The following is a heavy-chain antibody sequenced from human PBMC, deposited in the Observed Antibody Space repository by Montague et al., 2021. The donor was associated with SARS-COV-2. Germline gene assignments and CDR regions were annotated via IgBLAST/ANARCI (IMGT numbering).Heavy chain of an antibody. Sequence: PALVKPTQTLTLTCSLSGFIFPSRGVGVGWIRQPPGKALEWLTRIYWNDDKRYNPSLKSRLTITRDASPDQVVLTMTNMAPADTGTYYCAHISNMCSSNGCNDYYGLDVWGQGTAVTV. CDR1: GFIFPSRGVG. D-gene: IGHD2-2*01. CDR3: AHISNMCSSNGCNDYYGLDV. CDR2: IYWNDDK. V-gene: IGHV2-5*01. J-gene: IGHJ6*01.